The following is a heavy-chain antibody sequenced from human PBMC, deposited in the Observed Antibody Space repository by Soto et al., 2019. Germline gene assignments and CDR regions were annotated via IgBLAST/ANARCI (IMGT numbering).Heavy chain of an antibody. CDR3: ATGEDSRGHSRPEFDP. V-gene: IGHV3-30-3*01. CDR1: GFTFSSYA. Sequence: QSGVSLRLSFAASGFTFSSYAMHWVRQAPGKGLEWVAVISYDGSNEYYADSVKGRFTISRDNSKNTLYLQMNSLRAEDTAVYYCATGEDSRGHSRPEFDPWGKGDLVT. CDR2: ISYDGSNE. D-gene: IGHD3-22*01. J-gene: IGHJ5*02.